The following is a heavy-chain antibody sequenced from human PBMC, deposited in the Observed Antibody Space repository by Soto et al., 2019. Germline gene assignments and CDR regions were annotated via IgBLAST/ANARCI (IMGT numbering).Heavy chain of an antibody. Sequence: GASVKVSCKASGYTFTSYGISWVRQAPGQGLEWMGWISAYNGNTNYAQKLQGRVTMTTDTSTSTAYMELRSLRSDDTAVYYCARTLIWFGENVEYGMDVWGQGTTVTVSS. V-gene: IGHV1-18*01. D-gene: IGHD3-10*01. CDR1: GYTFTSYG. J-gene: IGHJ6*02. CDR2: ISAYNGNT. CDR3: ARTLIWFGENVEYGMDV.